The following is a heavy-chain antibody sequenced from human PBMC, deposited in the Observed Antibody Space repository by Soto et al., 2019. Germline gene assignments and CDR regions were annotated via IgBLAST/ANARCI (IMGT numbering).Heavy chain of an antibody. Sequence: SETLSLTCTVSGGSISNYYWSWIRQPAGKGLEWIGRTYTSGSTNYSPSLKSRVTMSVDTSKNQFSLKLISVTAADTAVYYCARDLGSSGWYGVDVWGQGTTVTVSS. J-gene: IGHJ6*02. CDR1: GGSISNYY. CDR3: ARDLGSSGWYGVDV. V-gene: IGHV4-4*07. D-gene: IGHD6-19*01. CDR2: TYTSGST.